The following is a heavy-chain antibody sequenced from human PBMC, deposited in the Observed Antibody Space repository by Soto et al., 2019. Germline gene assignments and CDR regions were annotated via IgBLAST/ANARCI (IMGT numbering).Heavy chain of an antibody. CDR1: GFTFSSYS. D-gene: IGHD3-3*01. CDR2: ISSSSSYI. V-gene: IGHV3-21*01. CDR3: ARDESGGGVVTLGCGMDV. Sequence: EVQLVESGGGLVKPGGSLRLSCAASGFTFSSYSMNWVRQAPGKGLEWVSSISSSSSYIYYADSVKGRFTISRDNAKNSLYLQMNSLRAEDTAVYYCARDESGGGVVTLGCGMDVWGQGTTVTVSS. J-gene: IGHJ6*02.